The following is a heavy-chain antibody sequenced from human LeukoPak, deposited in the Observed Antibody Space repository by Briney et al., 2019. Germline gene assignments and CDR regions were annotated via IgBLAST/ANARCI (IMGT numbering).Heavy chain of an antibody. CDR1: GGTFSSYA. D-gene: IGHD2-21*01. V-gene: IGHV1-69*05. CDR3: ARSTCGGDCYGGNWFDP. CDR2: IIPIFGTA. Sequence: SVKVSCNAPGGTFSSYAISWVRQAPGQALEGMGGIIPIFGTANYAPKFQGRVTITTDDSTSTAYMELSSLRSEDPAVYYCARSTCGGDCYGGNWFDPWGQGTLVTVSS. J-gene: IGHJ5*02.